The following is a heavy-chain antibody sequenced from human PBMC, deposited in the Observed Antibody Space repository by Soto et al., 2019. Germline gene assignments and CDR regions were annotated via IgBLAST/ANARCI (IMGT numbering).Heavy chain of an antibody. CDR2: IRAYNGKT. D-gene: IGHD6-6*01. V-gene: IGHV1-18*01. J-gene: IGHJ4*02. CDR3: ARDQQLVRTTDY. Sequence: PAPRRGLEGSGWIRAYNGKTTYAQKLQGRVTMTTDTSTSTAYMELRSLRSDDTAVYYCARDQQLVRTTDYWGQGTLVTVSS.